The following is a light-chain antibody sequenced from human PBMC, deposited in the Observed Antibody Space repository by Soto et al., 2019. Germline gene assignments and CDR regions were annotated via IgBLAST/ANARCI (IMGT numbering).Light chain of an antibody. Sequence: DIQMTQSPSSLSASVGDRVTITCRASQGISTYLSWYQQKPGKAPEFLIYAASSLQRGVPSRFSGSGSGTDFTLTISSLQPEDFASYYCQELYSIPIPFGHGTRLEI. J-gene: IGKJ5*01. CDR1: QGISTY. CDR2: AAS. V-gene: IGKV1-39*01. CDR3: QELYSIPIP.